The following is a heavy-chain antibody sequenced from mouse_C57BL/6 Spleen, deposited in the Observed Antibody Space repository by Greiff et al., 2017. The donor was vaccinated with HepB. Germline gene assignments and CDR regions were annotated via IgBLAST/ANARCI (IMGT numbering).Heavy chain of an antibody. V-gene: IGHV14-2*01. CDR2: IDPEDGET. CDR3: ARVLYGSSYRDAMDY. J-gene: IGHJ4*01. Sequence: EVKLVESGAELVKPGASVKLSCTASGFNIKDYYMHWVKQRTEQGLEWIGRIDPEDGETKYAPKFQGKATITADTSSNTAYLQLSSLTSEDTAVYYCARVLYGSSYRDAMDYWGQGTSVTVSS. D-gene: IGHD1-1*01. CDR1: GFNIKDYY.